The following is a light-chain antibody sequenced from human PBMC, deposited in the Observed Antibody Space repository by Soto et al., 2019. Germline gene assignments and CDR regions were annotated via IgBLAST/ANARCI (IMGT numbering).Light chain of an antibody. CDR1: QGISSY. V-gene: IGKV1-9*01. CDR2: AAS. CDR3: QQLNNYPPT. Sequence: DIQMTQSPSSLSASVGDRVTITCRASQGISSYLAWYQQKPGKAPKLLIYAASTLQSGVPSRFSGSGSGTDFTLTISSLQPEDFATYYCQQLNNYPPTFGQGTKVDIK. J-gene: IGKJ1*01.